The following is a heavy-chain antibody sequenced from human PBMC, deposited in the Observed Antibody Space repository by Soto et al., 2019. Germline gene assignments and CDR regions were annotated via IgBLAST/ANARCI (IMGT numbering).Heavy chain of an antibody. Sequence: PGESLKISCKGSGYSFTSYWISWVRQMPGKGLEWMGRIDPSDSYTNYSPSFQGHVTISADKSISTAYLQWSSLKASDTAMYYCARRSGSLYYYYGMDVWGQGTTVTVS. J-gene: IGHJ6*02. CDR2: IDPSDSYT. CDR1: GYSFTSYW. V-gene: IGHV5-10-1*01. D-gene: IGHD5-12*01. CDR3: ARRSGSLYYYYGMDV.